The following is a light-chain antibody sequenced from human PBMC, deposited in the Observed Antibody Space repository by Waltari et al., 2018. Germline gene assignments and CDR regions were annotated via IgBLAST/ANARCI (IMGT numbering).Light chain of an antibody. CDR2: DAS. J-gene: IGKJ1*01. CDR3: QQSSSLPWT. Sequence: DIQMTQSPSSVSASVGDRVTITCRASQDISRWLAWYQQKPGKSPKILIYDASTLQSGVPSRFSGSGSGTEFTLTISSLQAEDFATYLCQQSSSLPWTFGQGTKVEIK. V-gene: IGKV1D-12*01. CDR1: QDISRW.